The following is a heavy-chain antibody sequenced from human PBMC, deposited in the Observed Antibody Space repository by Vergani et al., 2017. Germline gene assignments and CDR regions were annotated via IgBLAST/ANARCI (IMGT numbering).Heavy chain of an antibody. D-gene: IGHD2-15*01. CDR1: GYTFTGYY. V-gene: IGHV1-2*02. CDR3: AKEGCSGGSCDSYYYYYGMDV. J-gene: IGHJ6*02. Sequence: QVQLVQSGAEVKKPGASVKVSCKASGYTFTGYYMHWVRQAPGQGLEWMGWINPNSGGTNYAQKFQGRVTMTRDTSISTAYMELSRLRSDDTAVYYCAKEGCSGGSCDSYYYYYGMDVWGQGTTVTVSS. CDR2: INPNSGGT.